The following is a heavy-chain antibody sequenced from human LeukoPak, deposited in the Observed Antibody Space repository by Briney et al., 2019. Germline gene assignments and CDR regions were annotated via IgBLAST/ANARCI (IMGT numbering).Heavy chain of an antibody. D-gene: IGHD1-26*01. CDR2: IYYSGST. CDR1: GGSISSYY. CDR3: ARHVGSGSYLFDY. Sequence: SETLSLTCTVSGGSISSYYWSWIRQPPGKGLEWIGYIYYSGSTNYNPSLKSRVTISVDTSKNQFSLKLSSVTAADTAVYYCARHVGSGSYLFDYWGQGTLVTVSS. V-gene: IGHV4-59*08. J-gene: IGHJ4*02.